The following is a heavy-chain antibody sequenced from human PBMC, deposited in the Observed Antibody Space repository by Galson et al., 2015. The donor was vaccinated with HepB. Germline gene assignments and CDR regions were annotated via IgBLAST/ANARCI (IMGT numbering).Heavy chain of an antibody. J-gene: IGHJ4*02. CDR2: ISSSSSYI. V-gene: IGHV3-21*01. CDR1: GFTFSSYS. CDR3: ARLNIVGTRGGFGY. D-gene: IGHD5-12*01. Sequence: SLRLSCAASGFTFSSYSMNWVRQAPGKGLEWVSSISSSSSYIYYADSVKGRFTISRDNAKNSLYLQMNSLRAEDTAVYYCARLNIVGTRGGFGYWGQGTPVTVSS.